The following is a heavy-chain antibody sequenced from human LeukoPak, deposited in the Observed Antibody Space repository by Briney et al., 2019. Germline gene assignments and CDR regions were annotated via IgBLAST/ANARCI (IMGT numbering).Heavy chain of an antibody. CDR3: ARRLVRIAAAGPTNWFDP. CDR2: IYHSGST. CDR1: GYSISSGYY. D-gene: IGHD6-13*01. Sequence: PSETLSLTCTVSGYSISSGYYWGWIRQPPGKGLEWIGSIYHSGSTYYNPSLKSRVTISVDTSKNQFSLKLSSVTAADTAVYYCARRLVRIAAAGPTNWFDPWGQGTLVTVSS. J-gene: IGHJ5*02. V-gene: IGHV4-38-2*02.